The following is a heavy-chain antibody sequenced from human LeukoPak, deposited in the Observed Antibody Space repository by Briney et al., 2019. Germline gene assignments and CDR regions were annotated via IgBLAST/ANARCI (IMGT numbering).Heavy chain of an antibody. CDR2: IHHSEST. CDR3: ARRQNTDSSDVKGAFDI. Sequence: SETLSLTCADSGYSISSGYYWGWIRQPPGKGLEWIGPIHHSESTYYNPSLKSRVTISVDTYKNQFSLKLSSVTAADTAVYYCARRQNTDSSDVKGAFDIWGQGTMVTVSS. V-gene: IGHV4-38-2*01. CDR1: GYSISSGYY. D-gene: IGHD3-22*01. J-gene: IGHJ3*02.